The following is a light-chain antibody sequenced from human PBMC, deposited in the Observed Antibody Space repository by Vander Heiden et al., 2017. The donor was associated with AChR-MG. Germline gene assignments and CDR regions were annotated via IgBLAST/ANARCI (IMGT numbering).Light chain of an antibody. J-gene: IGKJ2*01. Sequence: EIVLTQSPATLSLSPGERATLSCRASQSVRSYLAWYQQKPGQAPRLLIYDASNRATGIPARFSGSGSGTDFTLTISSLEPEDFAVYYCQQRSNGPQVFGQGTKLEIK. V-gene: IGKV3-11*01. CDR2: DAS. CDR1: QSVRSY. CDR3: QQRSNGPQV.